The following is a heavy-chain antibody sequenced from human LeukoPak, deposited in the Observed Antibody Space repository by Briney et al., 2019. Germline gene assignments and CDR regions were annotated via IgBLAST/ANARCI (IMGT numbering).Heavy chain of an antibody. J-gene: IGHJ4*02. Sequence: GGSLRLSCAASGFTFRNYGMNWVRQAPGKGLEWVSYSSRSSSPIYYADSVKGRFSISRDNAKNSLHLQMNSLRAEDTALYYCVKDIQASAGGYFDYWGQGTLVTGSS. CDR2: SSRSSSPI. CDR3: VKDIQASAGGYFDY. CDR1: GFTFRNYG. D-gene: IGHD2-15*01. V-gene: IGHV3-48*04.